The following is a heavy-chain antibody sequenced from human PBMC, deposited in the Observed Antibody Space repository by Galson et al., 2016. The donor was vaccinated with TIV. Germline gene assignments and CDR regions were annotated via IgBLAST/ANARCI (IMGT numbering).Heavy chain of an antibody. CDR1: GFTFSGHS. CDR3: ARIIGYWVGYYTMDV. CDR2: ISNSGDYI. V-gene: IGHV3-21*01. J-gene: IGHJ6*02. Sequence: SLRLSCAASGFTFSGHSMNWVRQAPGKGLECVSSISNSGDYIYYSDSMKGRFTISRDNAKKSLYLQMHSLRAEDTAVYYCARIIGYWVGYYTMDVWGQGTTVTVSS. D-gene: IGHD2-8*02.